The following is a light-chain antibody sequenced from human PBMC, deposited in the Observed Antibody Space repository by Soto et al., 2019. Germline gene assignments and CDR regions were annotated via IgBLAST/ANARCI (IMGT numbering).Light chain of an antibody. CDR1: SANIGSNY. V-gene: IGLV1-51*01. Sequence: QSVLTQPPSVSVAPGQKVTISCSGSSANIGSNYVSWYQHLPGTAPKLVLYDSDTRPSEIPDRFSGSKSGTSATLDITGLETGDEAEYYCGAWDGSLSVVLFGGGTKLTVL. J-gene: IGLJ2*01. CDR2: DSD. CDR3: GAWDGSLSVVL.